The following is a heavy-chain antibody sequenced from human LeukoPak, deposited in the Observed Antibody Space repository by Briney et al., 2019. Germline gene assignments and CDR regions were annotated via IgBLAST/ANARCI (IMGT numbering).Heavy chain of an antibody. CDR3: AKDRSDSSTWYAGSH. J-gene: IGHJ4*02. D-gene: IGHD6-13*01. CDR1: GFTFSSYS. V-gene: IGHV3-23*01. CDR2: ISGSGDST. Sequence: GGSLRLSCAASGFTFSSYSMNWVRQAPGKGLEWVSGISGSGDSTNYADSVKGRFTISRDNSKNTVYLQMNSMRAEDTAVYYCAKDRSDSSTWYAGSHWGQGTLVTVSS.